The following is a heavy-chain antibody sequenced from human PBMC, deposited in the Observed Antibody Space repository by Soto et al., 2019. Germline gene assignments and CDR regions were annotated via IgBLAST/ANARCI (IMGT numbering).Heavy chain of an antibody. D-gene: IGHD2-21*02. CDR2: IKQDGSER. CDR3: VRTAAIWNFDL. J-gene: IGHJ2*01. Sequence: PGGSLRLSCAASGFTASRHSMTWVRQAPGEGLGWVGNIKQDGSERYLVDSVKGRFTISRDNARNSMYLQMNSLRAEDTAIYYCVRTAAIWNFDLWGRGTLVTVSS. CDR1: GFTASRHS. V-gene: IGHV3-7*03.